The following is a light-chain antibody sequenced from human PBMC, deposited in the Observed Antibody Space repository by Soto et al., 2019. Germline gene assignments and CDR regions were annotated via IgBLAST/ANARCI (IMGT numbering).Light chain of an antibody. CDR3: QQVSGYPLS. CDR1: QGINSH. Sequence: DIQLTHSXSFLCAXXXXXXTXXXWASQGINSHLAWYQQEPGKAPKLLIYAASTLQSGVPSRFSGSASGTEFTLTISSLQPEDFATYYCQQVSGYPLSFGGGTKV. CDR2: AAS. J-gene: IGKJ4*01. V-gene: IGKV1-9*01.